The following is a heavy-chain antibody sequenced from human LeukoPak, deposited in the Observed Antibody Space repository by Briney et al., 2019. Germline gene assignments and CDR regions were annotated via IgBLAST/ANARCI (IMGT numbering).Heavy chain of an antibody. D-gene: IGHD4-17*01. J-gene: IGHJ4*02. V-gene: IGHV1-18*04. CDR1: GYTFTSYN. CDR2: ISGYNGHT. Sequence: GASVKVSCRASGYTFTSYNIVRVRQAPGQGLEWMGWISGYNGHTNYARRLQGRVTMTTDTSTSTAYLELRSLRSDDTAVFYCARRWTTMTDDYFDYWGQGTLVTVSS. CDR3: ARRWTTMTDDYFDY.